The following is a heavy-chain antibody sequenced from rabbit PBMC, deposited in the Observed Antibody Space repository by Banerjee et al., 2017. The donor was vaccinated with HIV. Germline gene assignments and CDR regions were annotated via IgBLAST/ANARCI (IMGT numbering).Heavy chain of an antibody. J-gene: IGHJ4*01. CDR1: GFSFSSSYW. V-gene: IGHV1S40*01. Sequence: QSLEESGGDLVKPGASLTLTCTASGFSFSSSYWICWVRQAPGKGLEWIACIYAGVGDFTYYASWAKGRFTISRTSSPTVTLQMTSLTAADTATYCCARIFVGSGGNGNLWGQGTLVTVS. CDR3: ARIFVGSGGNGNL. CDR2: IYAGVGDFT. D-gene: IGHD1-1*01.